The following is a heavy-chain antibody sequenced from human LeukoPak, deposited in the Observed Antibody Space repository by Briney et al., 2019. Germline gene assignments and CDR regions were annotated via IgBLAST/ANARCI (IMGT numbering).Heavy chain of an antibody. J-gene: IGHJ4*02. CDR1: GFTFSSFG. CDR2: IRYDGTNK. V-gene: IGHV3-30*02. D-gene: IGHD3-16*01. CDR3: ASQAYGLFHY. Sequence: GGSLRLSCAASGFTFSSFGMLWVRQAPGQGLEWVAFIRYDGTNKYYADSVKGRFTISRDNSKNTLSLQMNSLRAEDTAVYYCASQAYGLFHYWGQGTLVTVSS.